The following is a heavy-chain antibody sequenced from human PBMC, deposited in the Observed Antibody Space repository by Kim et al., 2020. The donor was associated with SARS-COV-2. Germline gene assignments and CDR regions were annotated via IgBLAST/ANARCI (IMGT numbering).Heavy chain of an antibody. CDR3: AREVKCSSGGSCYSGEWVDP. V-gene: IGHV4-34*01. CDR2: INHSGST. Sequence: SETLSLTCAVYGGSFSGYYWSWIRQPPGKGLEWIGEINHSGSTNYNPSLKSRVTISVDTSKNQFSLKLSSVTAADTAVYYCAREVKCSSGGSCYSGEWVDPWGQGTLVTVSS. J-gene: IGHJ5*02. CDR1: GGSFSGYY. D-gene: IGHD2-15*01.